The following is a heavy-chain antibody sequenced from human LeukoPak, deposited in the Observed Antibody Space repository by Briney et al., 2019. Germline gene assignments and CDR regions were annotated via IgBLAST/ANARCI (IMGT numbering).Heavy chain of an antibody. CDR3: AREGRFWSGYGLDY. CDR1: GGSISSGDYY. D-gene: IGHD3-3*01. J-gene: IGHJ4*02. CDR2: IYYRGST. V-gene: IGHV4-30-4*08. Sequence: SQTLSLTCTVSGGSISSGDYYWSWIRQPPGKGLEWIGYIYYRGSTYYNPSLKSRVTISVDTSKNQFSLKLSSVTAADTAVYYCAREGRFWSGYGLDYWGQGTLVTVSS.